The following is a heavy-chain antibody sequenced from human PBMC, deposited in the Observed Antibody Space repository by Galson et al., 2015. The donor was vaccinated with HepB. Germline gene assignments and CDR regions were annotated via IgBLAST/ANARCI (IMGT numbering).Heavy chain of an antibody. D-gene: IGHD6-19*01. CDR3: ARDQQWLAYYYYGMDV. CDR1: GYTFTSYA. J-gene: IGHJ6*02. CDR2: INAGNGNT. Sequence: SVKVSCKAAGYTFTSYAMHWVRQAPGQRLEWMGWINAGNGNTKYSQKFQGRVTITRDTSASTAYMELSSLRSEDTAVYYCARDQQWLAYYYYGMDVWGQGTTVTVSS. V-gene: IGHV1-3*01.